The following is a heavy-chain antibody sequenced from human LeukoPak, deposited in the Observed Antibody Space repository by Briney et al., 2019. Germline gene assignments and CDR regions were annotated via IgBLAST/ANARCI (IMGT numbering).Heavy chain of an antibody. CDR2: ISGSGGST. V-gene: IGHV3-23*01. Sequence: GGSLRLSCAASGFTFSSYAMSWVRQAPGRGLEWVSAISGSGGSTYYADSVKGRFTISRDNSKNTLYLQMNSLRAEDTAVYYCAKVSGYVPRTLFDYWGQGTLVTVSS. J-gene: IGHJ4*02. CDR1: GFTFSSYA. CDR3: AKVSGYVPRTLFDY. D-gene: IGHD5-12*01.